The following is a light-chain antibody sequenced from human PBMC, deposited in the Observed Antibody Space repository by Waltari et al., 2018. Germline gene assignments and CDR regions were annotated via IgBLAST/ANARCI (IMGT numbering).Light chain of an antibody. CDR1: ALSKQF. J-gene: IGLJ2*01. V-gene: IGLV3-25*03. Sequence: SYELTQPPSVSVSPGQTARITCSSDALSKQFVYWYQRKAGQAPVLVIYKDDERPAGIPERFSGSSSGTTVTLTISGGQAEDEADYYCQSSDRGGYVVFGGGTKLTVL. CDR3: QSSDRGGYVV. CDR2: KDD.